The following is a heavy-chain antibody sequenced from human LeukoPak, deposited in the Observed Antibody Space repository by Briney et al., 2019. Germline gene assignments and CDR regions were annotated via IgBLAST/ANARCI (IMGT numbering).Heavy chain of an antibody. CDR1: GGTFSSYA. D-gene: IGHD2-2*01. Sequence: SVKVSCKASGGTFSSYAISWVRQAPGQGLEWMGGIIPIFGTANYARKFQGRVTITADKSTSTAYMELSSLRSEDTAVYYCARTPIVVVPAEPYYFDYWGQGTLVTVSS. CDR3: ARTPIVVVPAEPYYFDY. V-gene: IGHV1-69*06. CDR2: IIPIFGTA. J-gene: IGHJ4*02.